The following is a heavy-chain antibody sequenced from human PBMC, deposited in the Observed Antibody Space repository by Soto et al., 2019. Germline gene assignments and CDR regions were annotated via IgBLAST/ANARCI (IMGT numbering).Heavy chain of an antibody. CDR2: LIPLFGTA. CDR3: ARGSYGSQRGYHYYYGLDV. D-gene: IGHD4-17*01. J-gene: IGHJ6*02. CDR1: GGTLSSYG. V-gene: IGHV1-69*01. Sequence: QVQLVQSGAEVKKPGSSVKVSCKASGGTLSSYGIGWVRQAPGQGLEWMGGLIPLFGTANYAQKFQGRVTITADESATTTYLDLSSLKSEDTAVYYCARGSYGSQRGYHYYYGLDVWGQGTTVTVSS.